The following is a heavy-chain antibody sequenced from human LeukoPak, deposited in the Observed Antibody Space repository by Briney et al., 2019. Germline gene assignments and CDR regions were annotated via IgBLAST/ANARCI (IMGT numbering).Heavy chain of an antibody. CDR3: ARKMGPVPAAIRFGYYYYMDV. V-gene: IGHV1-8*03. Sequence: ASVKVSCKASGYTFTSYDINWVRQATGQGLEWMGWMNPNSGNTGYAQKFQGRVTITRNTSISTAYMELSGLRSEDTAVYYCARKMGPVPAAIRFGYYYYMDVWGKGTTVTVSS. CDR2: MNPNSGNT. CDR1: GYTFTSYD. D-gene: IGHD2-2*02. J-gene: IGHJ6*03.